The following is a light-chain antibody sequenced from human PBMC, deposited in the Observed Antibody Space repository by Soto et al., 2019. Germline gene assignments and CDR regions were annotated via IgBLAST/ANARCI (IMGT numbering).Light chain of an antibody. CDR2: DAS. V-gene: IGKV1-5*01. CDR1: QNIDSW. J-gene: IGKJ1*01. Sequence: ASVGDRVTITCRASQNIDSWLAWYQHKPGKAAKVLIYDASSLETGVPSRFSGSGSGTEFSLTISSLRPDDFATYYCQQYDTYPLTFGQGTKVDIK. CDR3: QQYDTYPLT.